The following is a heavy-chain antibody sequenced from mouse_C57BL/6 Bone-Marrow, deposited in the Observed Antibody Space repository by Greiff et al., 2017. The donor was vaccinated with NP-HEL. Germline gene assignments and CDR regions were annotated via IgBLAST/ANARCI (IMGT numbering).Heavy chain of an antibody. Sequence: VQGVESGAELVRPGASVKLSCKASGYTFTDYYINWVKQRPGQGLEWIARIYPGSGNTYYNEKFKGKATLTAEKSSSTAYMQLSSLTSEDSAVYFCARGGLITTVVDDYFDYWGQGTTLTVSS. CDR1: GYTFTDYY. J-gene: IGHJ2*01. CDR3: ARGGLITTVVDDYFDY. CDR2: IYPGSGNT. V-gene: IGHV1-76*01. D-gene: IGHD1-1*01.